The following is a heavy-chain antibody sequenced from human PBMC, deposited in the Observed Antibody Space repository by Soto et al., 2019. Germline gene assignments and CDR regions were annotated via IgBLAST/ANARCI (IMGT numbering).Heavy chain of an antibody. V-gene: IGHV1-69*13. CDR3: ARGSLWELSLPNFDY. D-gene: IGHD3-16*02. CDR2: IIPIFGTA. Sequence: GASVKVSCKASGGTFSSYAISWVRQAPGQGLEWMGGIIPIFGTANYAQKFQGRVTITADESTSTAYMELSSLRSEDTAVYYCARGSLWELSLPNFDYWGHGTLVTVSS. J-gene: IGHJ4*01. CDR1: GGTFSSYA.